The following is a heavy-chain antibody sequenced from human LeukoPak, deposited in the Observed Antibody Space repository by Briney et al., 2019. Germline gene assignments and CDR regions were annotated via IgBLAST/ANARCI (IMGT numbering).Heavy chain of an antibody. D-gene: IGHD3-22*01. CDR2: ISGSGGST. V-gene: IGHV3-23*01. CDR3: ANGKDYYDSSGYYY. CDR1: GFTFSSYG. J-gene: IGHJ4*02. Sequence: GGSLRLSCAASGFTFSSYGMSWVRQAPGKGLEWVSAISGSGGSTYYADSVKGRFTISRDNSKNTLYLQMNSLRAEDTAAYYCANGKDYYDSSGYYYWGQGTLVTVSS.